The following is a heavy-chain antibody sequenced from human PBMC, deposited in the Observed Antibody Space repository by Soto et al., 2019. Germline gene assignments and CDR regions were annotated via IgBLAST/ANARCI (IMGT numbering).Heavy chain of an antibody. J-gene: IGHJ6*02. Sequence: PGGSLRLSCAASGFTFSSYAMHWVRQAPGKGLEWVAVISYDGSNKYYADSVKGRFTISRDNSKNTLYLQMNSLRAEDTAVYYCARDQYSSSSGYYYGMDVWGQGTTVTVSS. CDR3: ARDQYSSSSGYYYGMDV. CDR2: ISYDGSNK. CDR1: GFTFSSYA. V-gene: IGHV3-30-3*01. D-gene: IGHD6-6*01.